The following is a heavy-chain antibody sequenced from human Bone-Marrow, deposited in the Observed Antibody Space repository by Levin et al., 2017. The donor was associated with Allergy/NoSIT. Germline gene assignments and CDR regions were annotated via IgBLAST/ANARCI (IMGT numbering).Heavy chain of an antibody. CDR2: IDYSGRT. CDR1: GGSISGYF. J-gene: IGHJ4*02. CDR3: ARGHPSSPRTSDS. Sequence: PSETLSLTCTVSGGSISGYFWTWIRQPPGKGLEWVGYIDYSGRTNYNPSLKTRVSISRDTSKSPFSLMLSSVTAADTAVYYCARGHPSSPRTSDSWGQGTLVTVSS. D-gene: IGHD6-13*01. V-gene: IGHV4-59*01.